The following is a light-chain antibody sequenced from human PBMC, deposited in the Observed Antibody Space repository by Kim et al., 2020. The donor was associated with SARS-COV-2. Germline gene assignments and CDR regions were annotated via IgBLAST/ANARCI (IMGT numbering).Light chain of an antibody. CDR2: AAS. CDR3: QKYNGAPWT. J-gene: IGKJ1*01. CDR1: QGINND. V-gene: IGKV1-27*01. Sequence: ASVGDRVTITCRASQGINNDLAWYQQKPGKVPKVLIYAASALQSGVPSQFSGSGSGTDFTLTISSLQPEDVGTYYCQKYNGAPWTFGQGTKVDIK.